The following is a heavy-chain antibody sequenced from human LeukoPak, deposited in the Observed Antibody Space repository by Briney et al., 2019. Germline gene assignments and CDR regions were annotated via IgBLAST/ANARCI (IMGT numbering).Heavy chain of an antibody. CDR3: AKEGGYYYDSSGPHSDAFDI. J-gene: IGHJ3*02. V-gene: IGHV3-30*04. CDR2: ISYDGRSK. CDR1: GFTFSSYA. D-gene: IGHD3-22*01. Sequence: PGRSLRLSCAASGFTFSSYAMHWVRQAPGKGLEWVAAISYDGRSKYYADSVKGRFTISRDNSKNTLYLQMNSLRAEDTAVYYCAKEGGYYYDSSGPHSDAFDIWGQGTMVTVSS.